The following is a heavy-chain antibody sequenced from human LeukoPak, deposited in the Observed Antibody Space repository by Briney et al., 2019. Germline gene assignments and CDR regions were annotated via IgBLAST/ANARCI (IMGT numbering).Heavy chain of an antibody. CDR3: AKDGAYINYQYYFDS. J-gene: IGHJ4*02. CDR2: ISGSGDST. V-gene: IGHV3-23*01. CDR1: GFTFNTYA. Sequence: GGSLRLSCAASGFTFNTYAMSWVRQAPGKGLEWVSAISGSGDSTYYADSVKGRFTISRDNSKTTLSLQMNSLRVEDTAVYYCAKDGAYINYQYYFDSWGRGTLVTVSS. D-gene: IGHD4-11*01.